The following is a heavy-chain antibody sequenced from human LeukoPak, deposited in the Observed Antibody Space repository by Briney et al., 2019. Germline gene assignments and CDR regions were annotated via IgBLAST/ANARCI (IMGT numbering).Heavy chain of an antibody. J-gene: IGHJ1*01. D-gene: IGHD3-22*01. CDR3: ARAPSEIGGYYPEYFRH. V-gene: IGHV3-74*01. Sequence: GGSLRLSCAASGFTFNTYWMHWVRHAPGKGLVWVSRIKSDGSTNYADSVKGRFTISRDNAKNTVSLQMNSLRPEDTGVYYCARAPSEIGGYYPEYFRHWGQGTLVTVSS. CDR2: IKSDGST. CDR1: GFTFNTYW.